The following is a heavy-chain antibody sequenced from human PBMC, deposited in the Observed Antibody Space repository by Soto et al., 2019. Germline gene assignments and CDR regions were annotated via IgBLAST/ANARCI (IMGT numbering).Heavy chain of an antibody. V-gene: IGHV4-39*01. CDR1: SGPISPSRSH. Sequence: SATLSLPSPGHSGPISPSRSHLVCILLPTGKGLEWIASIKYSGTTLYNPSLKSRVTLSVDTSKNQFALKLSSVTAAETAVYYCARHGTTGSYHDAFDIWGQGTMVT. D-gene: IGHD1-26*01. CDR2: IKYSGTT. J-gene: IGHJ3*02. CDR3: ARHGTTGSYHDAFDI.